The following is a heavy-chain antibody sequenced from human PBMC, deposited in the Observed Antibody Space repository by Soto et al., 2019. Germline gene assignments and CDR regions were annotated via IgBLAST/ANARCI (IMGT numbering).Heavy chain of an antibody. J-gene: IGHJ4*02. Sequence: PGGSLRLSCAASGFTFSRFPMYWVRQAPGKGLEWVSAISANGQGIYYADSARGRFTISRDNSKNTIFLHMDSLRAEDTAVYYCAKDRNYPRDQFHYWGQGTLVTVSS. D-gene: IGHD1-7*01. V-gene: IGHV3-23*01. CDR2: ISANGQGI. CDR3: AKDRNYPRDQFHY. CDR1: GFTFSRFP.